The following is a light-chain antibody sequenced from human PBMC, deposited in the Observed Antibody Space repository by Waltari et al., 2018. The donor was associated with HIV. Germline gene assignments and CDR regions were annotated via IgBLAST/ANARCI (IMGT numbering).Light chain of an antibody. CDR1: ISDVGGYDF. CDR3: SSFTSSSSPVQ. V-gene: IGLV2-14*01. J-gene: IGLJ2*01. CDR2: EVS. Sequence: QSALTQPASVSGSPGQSITISCTGTISDVGGYDFVSWYQLHPGKAPKLMSYEVSNRPSGVSNRFSGSKSGNTASLTISGLQAEDEADYYCSSFTSSSSPVQFGGGTKLTVL.